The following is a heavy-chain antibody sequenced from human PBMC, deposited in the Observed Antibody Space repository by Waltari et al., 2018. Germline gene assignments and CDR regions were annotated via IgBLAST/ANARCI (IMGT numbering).Heavy chain of an antibody. J-gene: IGHJ4*02. Sequence: QVQLQQWGAGLLKPSETLSLTCAVYGGSFSGYYWSWIRQPPGKGLEWIGEINHSGSTNYNPSLKSRVTISVDTSKNQFSLKLSSVTAADTAVYYCARARNYDYVWGSYRYIYYFDYWGQGTLVTVSS. D-gene: IGHD3-16*02. V-gene: IGHV4-34*01. CDR2: INHSGST. CDR1: GGSFSGYY. CDR3: ARARNYDYVWGSYRYIYYFDY.